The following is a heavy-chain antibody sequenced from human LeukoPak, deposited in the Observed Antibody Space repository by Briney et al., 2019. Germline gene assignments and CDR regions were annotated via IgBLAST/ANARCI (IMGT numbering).Heavy chain of an antibody. CDR2: IKTDGSEI. CDR1: GFTFSSYW. V-gene: IGHV3-7*01. Sequence: GGSLRLPCVASGFTFSSYWMTWVRQAPGKGLEWVADIKTDGSEIYYVDSVKGRFTISRDNAKNSLYLQMNSLRAEDTAVYYCARDLNWETYWGQGTLVSVSS. J-gene: IGHJ4*02. D-gene: IGHD7-27*01. CDR3: ARDLNWETY.